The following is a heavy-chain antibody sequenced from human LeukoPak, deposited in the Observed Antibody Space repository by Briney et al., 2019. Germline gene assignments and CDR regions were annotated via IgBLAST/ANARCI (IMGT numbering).Heavy chain of an antibody. CDR2: ISGTGGST. CDR1: GFTFSSDA. CDR3: AKPLYPNYDYVWGSYRSPFDY. V-gene: IGHV3-23*01. J-gene: IGHJ4*02. Sequence: GGSLRLSCAASGFTFSSDAMTWVRQAPGKGLEWLSAISGTGGSTFYADSVKGRFTISRDNSKDTLYLQMNSLRAEDTAVYYCAKPLYPNYDYVWGSYRSPFDYWGQGILVTVSS. D-gene: IGHD3-16*02.